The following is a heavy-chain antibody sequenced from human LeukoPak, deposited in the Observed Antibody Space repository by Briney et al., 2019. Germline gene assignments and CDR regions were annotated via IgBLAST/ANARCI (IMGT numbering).Heavy chain of an antibody. CDR3: TREAGATAY. CDR2: IYSDAST. J-gene: IGHJ4*02. CDR1: GFTVSSSY. V-gene: IGHV3-66*01. Sequence: GGSLRLSCAVSGFTVSSSYMSWVRQAPGKGLEWVSIIYSDASTYYSDSVKGRFSISRDNSKNILYLQMNSLRAEDTALYYCTREAGATAYWGQGTLVTVSS. D-gene: IGHD1-26*01.